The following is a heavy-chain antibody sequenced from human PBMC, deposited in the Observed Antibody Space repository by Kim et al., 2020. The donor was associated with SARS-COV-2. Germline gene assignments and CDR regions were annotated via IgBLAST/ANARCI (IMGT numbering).Heavy chain of an antibody. D-gene: IGHD3-10*01. Sequence: GGSLRLSCAASGFTFSNAWMSWVRQAPGKGLEWVGRIKSKTDGGTTDYAAPVKGRFTISRDDSKNTLYLQMNSLKTEDTAVYYCTTDGYLWFPKYGMDVWGQGTTVTVSS. CDR3: TTDGYLWFPKYGMDV. CDR2: IKSKTDGGTT. V-gene: IGHV3-15*01. CDR1: GFTFSNAW. J-gene: IGHJ6*02.